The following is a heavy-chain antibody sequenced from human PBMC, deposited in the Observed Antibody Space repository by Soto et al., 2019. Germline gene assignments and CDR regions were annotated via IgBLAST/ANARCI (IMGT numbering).Heavy chain of an antibody. D-gene: IGHD5-12*01. CDR2: ISYDGSNK. CDR3: AKDVDIVATWPNCYGMDV. Sequence: GGSLRLSCAASGFTFSSYGMHWVRQAPGKGLEWVAVISYDGSNKYYADSVKGRFTISRDNSKNTLYLQMNSLRAEDTAVYYCAKDVDIVATWPNCYGMDVWGQGTTVTVSS. V-gene: IGHV3-30*18. CDR1: GFTFSSYG. J-gene: IGHJ6*02.